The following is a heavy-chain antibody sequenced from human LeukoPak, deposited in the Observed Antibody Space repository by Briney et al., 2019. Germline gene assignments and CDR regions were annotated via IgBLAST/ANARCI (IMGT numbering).Heavy chain of an antibody. D-gene: IGHD6-19*01. J-gene: IGHJ4*02. V-gene: IGHV3-48*04. CDR3: ARDKAVAGTDPFGY. CDR1: GFTLSSYS. CDR2: ISSGSTTI. Sequence: GGSLRLSCATSGFTLSSYSMNWVRQAPGKGLEWVSYISSGSTTIYYADSVKGRFTISRDNAKNSLYLQMNSLRAEDTAVYYCARDKAVAGTDPFGYWGQGTLVTVSS.